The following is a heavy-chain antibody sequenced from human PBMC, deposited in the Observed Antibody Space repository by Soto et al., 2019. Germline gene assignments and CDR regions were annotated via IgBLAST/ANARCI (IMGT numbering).Heavy chain of an antibody. CDR2: ISYDGSNK. CDR3: ARTLGRYYDSSGYYDY. Sequence: GGSLRLSCAASGFTFSSYAMHWVRQAPGKGLEWVAVISYDGSNKYYADSVKGRFTISRDNSKNTLYLQMNSLRAEDTAVYYCARTLGRYYDSSGYYDYWGQGTLVTVSS. CDR1: GFTFSSYA. D-gene: IGHD3-22*01. V-gene: IGHV3-30-3*01. J-gene: IGHJ4*02.